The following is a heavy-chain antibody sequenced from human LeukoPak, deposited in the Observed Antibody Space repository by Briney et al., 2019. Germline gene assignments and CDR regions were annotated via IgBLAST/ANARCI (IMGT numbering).Heavy chain of an antibody. V-gene: IGHV3-48*03. D-gene: IGHD6-19*01. CDR2: ISSSGSTT. Sequence: GGSLRLSCAASGFTFSSYEMNWVCQAPGPGLDWVSYISSSGSTTYYADSVKGRFTISRDNAKNSLYLQMNSLRAEDTAVYYCARDLSSGWYLSSASYYFDYWGQGTLVTVSS. CDR3: ARDLSSGWYLSSASYYFDY. J-gene: IGHJ4*02. CDR1: GFTFSSYE.